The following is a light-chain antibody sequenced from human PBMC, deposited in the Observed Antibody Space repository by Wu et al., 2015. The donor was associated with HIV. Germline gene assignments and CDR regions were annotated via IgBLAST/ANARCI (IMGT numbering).Light chain of an antibody. Sequence: EILMTQSPATLSVSPGERATLSCRATQSVSTKLAWYQQKPGQAPRLLIYDTSTRATGIPARFSGSGSGTEFTLTISSMQSEDFAVYYCQQYNDWPPWAFGKGPRW. V-gene: IGKV3-15*01. CDR2: DTS. J-gene: IGKJ1*01. CDR1: QSVSTK. CDR3: QQYNDWPPWA.